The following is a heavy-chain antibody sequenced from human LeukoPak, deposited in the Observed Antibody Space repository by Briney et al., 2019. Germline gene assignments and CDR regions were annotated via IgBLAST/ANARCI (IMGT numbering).Heavy chain of an antibody. J-gene: IGHJ6*02. CDR3: ARGGIAAAGPSTGYYGMDV. CDR2: TNWNGGSA. V-gene: IGHV3-20*01. Sequence: PGGSLRLSCAASGFTFSSYAMSWVRQAPGKGLEWVSGTNWNGGSAGYADSVKGRFTISRDNAKNSLYLQMNSLRAEDTALYHCARGGIAAAGPSTGYYGMDVWGQGTTVTVSS. CDR1: GFTFSSYA. D-gene: IGHD6-13*01.